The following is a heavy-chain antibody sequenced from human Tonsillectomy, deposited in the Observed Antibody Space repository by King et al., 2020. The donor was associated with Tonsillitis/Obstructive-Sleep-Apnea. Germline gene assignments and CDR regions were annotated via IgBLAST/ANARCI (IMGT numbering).Heavy chain of an antibody. CDR2: INWNSGFI. V-gene: IGHV3-9*01. D-gene: IGHD3-16*01. CDR3: ARDHMITFGGVIIDI. J-gene: IGHJ3*02. Sequence: VQLVQSGGGLVQPGRSLKLSGAASGFNFNDYAMNWVRQAPGKGLEWVSGINWNSGFIGYAASVKGRFTISKDNAKKSLYLQMNSLRAEDTALYYCARDHMITFGGVIIDIWGQGTMVTVSS. CDR1: GFNFNDYA.